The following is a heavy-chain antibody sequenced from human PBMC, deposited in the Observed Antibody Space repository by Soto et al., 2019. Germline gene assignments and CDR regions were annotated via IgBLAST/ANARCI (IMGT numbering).Heavy chain of an antibody. CDR3: ARHRGMVLILDV. CDR1: GGSISSSSYY. J-gene: IGHJ6*02. CDR2: IYYSGST. D-gene: IGHD2-8*01. Sequence: SETLSLTCTVSGGSISSSSYYWGWIRQPPGKGLEWIGSIYYSGSTYYNPSLKSRVTISVDTSKNQFSLKLSSVTAADTAVYYCARHRGMVLILDVWGQGTTVTVTS. V-gene: IGHV4-39*01.